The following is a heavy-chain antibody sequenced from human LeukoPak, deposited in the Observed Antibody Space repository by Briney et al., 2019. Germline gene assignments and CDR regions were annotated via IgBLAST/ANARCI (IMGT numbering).Heavy chain of an antibody. CDR1: GFTVSNSY. CDR3: ARDSNGPAF. D-gene: IGHD6-19*01. V-gene: IGHV3-53*01. CDR2: IYSDGGT. Sequence: GGSLRLSCVASGFTVSNSYMSWDRQAPGKGLEWVSVIYSDGGTFYSDSVKGRFTISRDYSKSTLYLQMNSLRADDTAVYYCARDSNGPAFWGQGTLVTVSS. J-gene: IGHJ4*02.